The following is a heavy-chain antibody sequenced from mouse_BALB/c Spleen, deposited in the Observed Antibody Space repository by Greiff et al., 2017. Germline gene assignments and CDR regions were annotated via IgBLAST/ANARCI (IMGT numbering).Heavy chain of an antibody. CDR1: GYTFTSYW. J-gene: IGHJ2*01. Sequence: QVQLQQSGAELAKPGASVKMSCKASGYTFTSYWMHWVKQRPGQGLEWIGYINPSTGYTEYNQKFKDKATLTADKSSSTAYMQLSSLTSEDSAVYYCARYYGSSYYYFDYWGQGTTLIVSS. CDR3: ARYYGSSYYYFDY. D-gene: IGHD1-1*01. CDR2: INPSTGYT. V-gene: IGHV1-7*01.